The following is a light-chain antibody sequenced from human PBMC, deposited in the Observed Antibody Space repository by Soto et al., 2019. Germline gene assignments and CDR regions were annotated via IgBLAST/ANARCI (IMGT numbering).Light chain of an antibody. J-gene: IGKJ1*01. CDR1: QSISSY. V-gene: IGKV1-39*01. CDR3: QQSFSTPWT. CDR2: AAS. Sequence: DSQMTQSPSTLSVSEGDRVTITCRASQSISSYLIWHQQKPGKAPNLLIYAASSLQSGVPSRFSGSRSGTDFTLTISSLQPEDFATYYCQQSFSTPWTFGQGTKVDIK.